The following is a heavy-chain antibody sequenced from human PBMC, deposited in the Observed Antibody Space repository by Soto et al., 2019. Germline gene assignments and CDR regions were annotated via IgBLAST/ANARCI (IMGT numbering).Heavy chain of an antibody. CDR3: VKDMGGDYYYNGMDV. Sequence: EVQLVESGGGLVQPGRSLRLSCAASGFTFDDYAMHWVRQPPGKGLARVSGINWDSVSIGYADSVKGRFTISRDNAKNSLYLQMNSRRAEDTALYYCVKDMGGDYYYNGMDVWGQGTTVTV. D-gene: IGHD3-16*01. V-gene: IGHV3-9*01. J-gene: IGHJ6*02. CDR1: GFTFDDYA. CDR2: INWDSVSI.